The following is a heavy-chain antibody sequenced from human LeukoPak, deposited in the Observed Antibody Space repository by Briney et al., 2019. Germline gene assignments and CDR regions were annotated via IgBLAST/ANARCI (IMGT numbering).Heavy chain of an antibody. CDR3: ARDLYCSSTSCYIGYYYYYGMDV. D-gene: IGHD2-2*02. V-gene: IGHV3-74*01. CDR1: GFTFSSYW. J-gene: IGHJ6*04. Sequence: GGSLRLSCAASGFTFSSYWMHWVRQAPGKGLVWVSRINSDGSSTSYADSVKGRFTISRDNAKNTLYLHMNSLRAEDTAVYYCARDLYCSSTSCYIGYYYYYGMDVWGKGTTVTVSS. CDR2: INSDGSST.